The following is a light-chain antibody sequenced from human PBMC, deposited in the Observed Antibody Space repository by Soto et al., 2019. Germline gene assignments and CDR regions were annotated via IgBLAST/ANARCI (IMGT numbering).Light chain of an antibody. CDR1: QSIGNY. J-gene: IGKJ4*01. CDR3: QQSYSTPLT. Sequence: DIQITQPPSSLSAAIGARVSISCRASQSIGNYLNWYQQKPGKAPKLLIYAASSLQSGVPSRFSGSGSGTDFTLTINSLQPEDFATYYCQQSYSTPLTFGGGTKVDIK. V-gene: IGKV1-39*01. CDR2: AAS.